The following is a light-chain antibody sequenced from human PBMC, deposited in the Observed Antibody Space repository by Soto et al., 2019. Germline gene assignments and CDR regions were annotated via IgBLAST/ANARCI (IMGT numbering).Light chain of an antibody. CDR3: SSYAGGFVV. V-gene: IGLV2-14*01. J-gene: IGLJ2*01. CDR2: NVS. Sequence: QSVLTQPASVSGSPGQSITISCTGTSSDIGAHTYVSWFQQHPGKVPKVILYNVSTRPSGISDRFSGSKSGNTASLTISGLQAEDEADYYCSSYAGGFVVFGGGTKLTVL. CDR1: SSDIGAHTY.